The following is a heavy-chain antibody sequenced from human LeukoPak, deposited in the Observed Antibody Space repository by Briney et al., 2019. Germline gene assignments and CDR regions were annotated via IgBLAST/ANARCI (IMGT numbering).Heavy chain of an antibody. J-gene: IGHJ4*02. D-gene: IGHD2-2*02. CDR2: IKQDETEK. CDR3: ARYCSSTSCYIY. CDR1: GFTFSNFW. Sequence: GESLRLSCTASGFTFSNFWMGWVRQAPGKGLEWVANIKQDETEKFYLGSVKGRFTISRDNAKNSLYLQMNSLRAEDTAVYYCARYCSSTSCYIYWGQGTLVTVSS. V-gene: IGHV3-7*03.